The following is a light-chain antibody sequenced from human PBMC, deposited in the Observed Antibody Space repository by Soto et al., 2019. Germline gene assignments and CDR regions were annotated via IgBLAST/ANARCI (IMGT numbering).Light chain of an antibody. CDR2: DAS. Sequence: DIQMTQSPSTLSASVGDRITIICRASQSISSWLAWYQQKPGKAPKFLIYDASSLESGVPSRFSGSGSGTEFTLTISSLQPDDFATYYCQQYNSYPITFDQGTRLEIK. CDR1: QSISSW. CDR3: QQYNSYPIT. V-gene: IGKV1-5*02. J-gene: IGKJ5*01.